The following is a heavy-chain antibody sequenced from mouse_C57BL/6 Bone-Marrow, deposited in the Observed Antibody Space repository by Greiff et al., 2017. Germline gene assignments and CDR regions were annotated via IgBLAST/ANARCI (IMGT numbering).Heavy chain of an antibody. CDR3: ARRGTVVATEGYAMDY. CDR1: GFTFSSYG. J-gene: IGHJ4*01. V-gene: IGHV5-6*01. Sequence: EVQVVESGGDLVKPGGSLKLSCAASGFTFSSYGMSWVRQTPDKRLEWVATISSGGSYTYYPDSVKGRFTISRDNAKNTLYLQMSSLKSEDTAMYYCARRGTVVATEGYAMDYWGQGTSVTVSS. D-gene: IGHD1-1*01. CDR2: ISSGGSYT.